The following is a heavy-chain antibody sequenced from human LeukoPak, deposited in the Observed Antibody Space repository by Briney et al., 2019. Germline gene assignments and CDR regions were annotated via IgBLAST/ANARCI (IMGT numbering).Heavy chain of an antibody. D-gene: IGHD2-2*01. CDR3: ARAEDCSSTSCPRAFDI. J-gene: IGHJ3*02. CDR2: INTDGSNT. CDR1: GFTFSSYG. V-gene: IGHV3-74*01. Sequence: GGSLRLSCVASGFTFSSYGMHWVRQAPGKGLVWVSRINTDGSNTNYADSVKGRFTISRDNAENTLYLQMNSLRAGDTAVYYCARAEDCSSTSCPRAFDIWGQGTIVTVSS.